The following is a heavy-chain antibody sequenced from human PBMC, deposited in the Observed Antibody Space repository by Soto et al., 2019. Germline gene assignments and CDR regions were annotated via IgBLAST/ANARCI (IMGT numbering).Heavy chain of an antibody. CDR2: THHSETA. J-gene: IGHJ4*01. D-gene: IGHD1-26*01. CDR1: GGSISGDY. V-gene: IGHV4-59*08. Sequence: SETLSLTCTVSGGSISGDYWSWVRQPPGKGLEWIGFTHHSETAYYNPSLKSRLTLSVDTSKNHFSLMLSSVTAADTAVYYCARHSWEVRKNFDDWGQGTLVNVAS. CDR3: ARHSWEVRKNFDD.